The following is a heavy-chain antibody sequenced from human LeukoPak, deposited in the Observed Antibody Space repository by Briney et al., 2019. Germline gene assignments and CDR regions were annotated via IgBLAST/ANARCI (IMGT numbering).Heavy chain of an antibody. D-gene: IGHD3-10*01. CDR3: AKDLLHGSGTYSWGVFDY. J-gene: IGHJ4*02. Sequence: GGSLRLSCAASGFTFSNYAMSWVRQAPGKGLEWVSGISASGLNKFYPDSVKGRFTTSRDNSKNMIYLQMNSLRAEDTAVYYCAKDLLHGSGTYSWGVFDYWGQGTLVTVSS. CDR2: ISASGLNK. CDR1: GFTFSNYA. V-gene: IGHV3-23*01.